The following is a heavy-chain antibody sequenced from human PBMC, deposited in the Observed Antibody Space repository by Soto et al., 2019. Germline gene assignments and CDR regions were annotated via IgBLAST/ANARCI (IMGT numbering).Heavy chain of an antibody. CDR2: IYWDDDK. CDR1: GFSLSTSGVG. D-gene: IGHD4-4*01. Sequence: QITLKESGPTLVKPTQTLTLTCTFSGFSLSTSGVGVGWIRQPPGKALEWLALIYWDDDKRYSPSLKSRLTITKNTSKTQVALTMTNMNPVDTATYYFAHVIHDYSNYVYWFDPWGQGTLLTVSS. J-gene: IGHJ5*02. V-gene: IGHV2-5*02. CDR3: AHVIHDYSNYVYWFDP.